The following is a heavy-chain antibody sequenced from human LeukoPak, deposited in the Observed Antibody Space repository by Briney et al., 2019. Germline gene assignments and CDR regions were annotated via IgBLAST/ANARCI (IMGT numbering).Heavy chain of an antibody. V-gene: IGHV4-34*01. D-gene: IGHD3-10*01. J-gene: IGHJ4*02. CDR1: GGSFSGYY. CDR3: ALTLRAALDY. Sequence: SETLSLTCAVYGGSFSGYYWSWIRQPPGKGLEWIEEINHSGSTNYNPSLKSRDTISVDTSKNQFSLKLSSVTAADTAVYYCALTLRAALDYWGQGTLVTVSS. CDR2: INHSGST.